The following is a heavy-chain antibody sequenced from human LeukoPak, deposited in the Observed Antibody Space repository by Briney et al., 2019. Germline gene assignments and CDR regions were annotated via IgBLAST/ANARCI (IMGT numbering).Heavy chain of an antibody. Sequence: SETLSLTCTVSGGSISSYYWSWIRQPPGKGLEWIGYIYHSGSTNYNPSLKSRVTISVDTSKNQFSLKLSSVTAADTAVYYCAGHYGGNSDGFDYWGQGTLVTVSS. CDR2: IYHSGST. V-gene: IGHV4-59*01. J-gene: IGHJ4*02. CDR1: GGSISSYY. D-gene: IGHD4-23*01. CDR3: AGHYGGNSDGFDY.